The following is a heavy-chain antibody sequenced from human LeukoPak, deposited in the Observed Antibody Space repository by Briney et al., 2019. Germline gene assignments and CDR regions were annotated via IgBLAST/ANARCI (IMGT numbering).Heavy chain of an antibody. V-gene: IGHV3-48*03. CDR1: GFTFSSYE. CDR3: ARDGIVGITMVRGVIPQDGMDV. D-gene: IGHD3-10*01. J-gene: IGHJ6*04. Sequence: PGGSLRLSCAASGFTFSSYEMNWVRQAPGKGLEWVSYISSSGSTIYYADSVKGRFTISRDNAKNSMYLQMNSLRAEDTAVYYCARDGIVGITMVRGVIPQDGMDVWGKGTTVTVSS. CDR2: ISSSGSTI.